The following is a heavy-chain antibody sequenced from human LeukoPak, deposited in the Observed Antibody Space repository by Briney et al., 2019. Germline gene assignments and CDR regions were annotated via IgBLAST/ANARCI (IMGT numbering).Heavy chain of an antibody. J-gene: IGHJ4*02. CDR3: ARGANPYDF. V-gene: IGHV3-7*01. CDR2: IKTGGGEQ. Sequence: GGSLRLSCAASGFLFRTYWMTWVRQAPGKGLEWVANIKTGGGEQHYLDSVKGRFHISRDNANNSLSLQMNSLRAEDTAVYYCARGANPYDFWGRGTLVTVSS. CDR1: GFLFRTYW.